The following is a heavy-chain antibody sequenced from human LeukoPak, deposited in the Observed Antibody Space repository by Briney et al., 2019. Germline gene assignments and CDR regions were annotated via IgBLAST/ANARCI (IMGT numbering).Heavy chain of an antibody. CDR3: ARGPGYSYGPGYYYYMDV. Sequence: SVKVSCXASGGTFSSYAISWVRQAPGQGLEWMEGIIPIFGTANYAQKFQGRVTITTDESTSTAYMELSSLRSEDTAVYYCARGPGYSYGPGYYYYMDVWGKGTTVTVSS. J-gene: IGHJ6*03. CDR2: IIPIFGTA. CDR1: GGTFSSYA. V-gene: IGHV1-69*05. D-gene: IGHD5-18*01.